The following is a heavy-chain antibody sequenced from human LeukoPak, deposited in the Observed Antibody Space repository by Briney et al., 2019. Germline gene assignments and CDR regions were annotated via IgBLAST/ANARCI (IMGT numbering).Heavy chain of an antibody. D-gene: IGHD3-3*01. CDR2: VYYSGST. CDR1: GGSISTTNYY. J-gene: IGHJ4*02. Sequence: SETLSLTCTVSGGSISTTNYYWGWIRQSPGKGLEWFGCVYYSGSTYYNPSLKSRVTISVDTSQNQFSLKLSSVTAADTAVYYCVRSDDFWSGYYGYWGQGTLVTVSS. CDR3: VRSDDFWSGYYGY. V-gene: IGHV4-39*07.